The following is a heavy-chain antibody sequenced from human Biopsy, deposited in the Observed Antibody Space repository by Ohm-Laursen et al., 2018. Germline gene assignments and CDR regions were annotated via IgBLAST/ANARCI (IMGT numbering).Heavy chain of an antibody. D-gene: IGHD4-17*01. CDR2: ISVSGSST. J-gene: IGHJ3*01. Sequence: LTLTCAASGFTFNTYAMPWVRQAPGKGLEWVSGISVSGSSTFQADSVKDRFTISRDNSKNTLSLQMNSLRAEDTAIYYCTCRYGDSPLWGQGTMVTVSS. V-gene: IGHV3-23*01. CDR1: GFTFNTYA. CDR3: TCRYGDSPL.